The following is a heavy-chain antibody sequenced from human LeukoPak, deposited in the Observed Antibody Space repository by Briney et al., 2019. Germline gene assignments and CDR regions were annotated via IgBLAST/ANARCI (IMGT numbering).Heavy chain of an antibody. D-gene: IGHD1-26*01. J-gene: IGHJ4*02. V-gene: IGHV3-11*01. Sequence: GGSLRLSCAASGFTFSDYYMSWIRQAPGKGLEWVSYISSSGSTIYHADSVKGRFTISRDNAKNSLYLQMNSLRAEDTAVYYCARVQWELLFSFDYWGQGTLVTVSS. CDR3: ARVQWELLFSFDY. CDR2: ISSSGSTI. CDR1: GFTFSDYY.